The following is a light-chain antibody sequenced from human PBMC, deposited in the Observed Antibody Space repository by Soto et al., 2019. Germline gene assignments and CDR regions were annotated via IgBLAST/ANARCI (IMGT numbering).Light chain of an antibody. CDR1: QSISYS. J-gene: IGKJ2*01. Sequence: DIQMTQSPSSLSSSVGDRVTISCRASQSISYSLTWYQQKPGKAPKLLIFAASTLQSGVPSRFSGSGSGTDFTLTIKNLQPQDVATYYCQQSNSPPYNFGQGTKVDI. CDR3: QQSNSPPYN. V-gene: IGKV1-39*01. CDR2: AAS.